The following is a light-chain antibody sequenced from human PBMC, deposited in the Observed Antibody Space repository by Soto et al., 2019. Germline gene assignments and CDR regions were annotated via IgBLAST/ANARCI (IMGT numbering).Light chain of an antibody. CDR3: GADHGSGSNFVSHWV. CDR1: SDYSNYK. Sequence: QAVVTQPPSASASLGASVTLTGTLSSDYSNYKVDWYQRRPGKGPRFVMRVGTGGIVASKGDGVPDRFSVLGSGLNRYLTIKNIQEEDASDYHCGADHGSGSNFVSHWVFGGGTKVTVL. CDR2: VGTGGIVA. J-gene: IGLJ3*02. V-gene: IGLV9-49*03.